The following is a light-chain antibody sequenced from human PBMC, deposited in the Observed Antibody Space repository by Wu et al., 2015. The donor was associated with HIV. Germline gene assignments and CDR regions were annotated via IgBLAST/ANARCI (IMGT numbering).Light chain of an antibody. CDR2: GVS. Sequence: EILLTQSPATLSLSPGDRGTLSCRASQSVSSNFLAWYQQKPGQAPRLLIFGVSNRATGIPDRFSGSGSGTDFTLTISRLEPEDFAVYYCQLYYNSAYTFGQGTKLEIK. CDR3: QLYYNSAYT. J-gene: IGKJ2*01. CDR1: QSVSSNF. V-gene: IGKV3-20*01.